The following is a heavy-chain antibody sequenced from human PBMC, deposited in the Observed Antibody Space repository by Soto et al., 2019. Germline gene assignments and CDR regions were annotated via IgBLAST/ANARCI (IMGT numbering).Heavy chain of an antibody. D-gene: IGHD3-16*02. CDR2: IYYSGST. Sequence: QLQLQESGPGLVKPSETLSLTCTVSGGSISSSSYYWGWIRQPPGKGLEWIGSIYYSGSTYYNPSLKSRVPMSVDTSKNQFSLKLSSVTAADTAVYYCARAVYYDYIWGSYRYLYYFDYWGQGTLVTVSS. CDR1: GGSISSSSYY. V-gene: IGHV4-39*01. CDR3: ARAVYYDYIWGSYRYLYYFDY. J-gene: IGHJ4*02.